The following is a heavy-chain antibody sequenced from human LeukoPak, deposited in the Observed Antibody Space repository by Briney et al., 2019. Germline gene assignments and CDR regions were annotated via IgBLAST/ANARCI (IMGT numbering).Heavy chain of an antibody. Sequence: GGSLRLSCAASGFTFSSYSMNWVRQAPGKGLEWVSSISSSSSYIYYADSVKGRFTISRDNSKNTLYLQMNSLRAEDTAVYYCARGLENYFDYWGQGTLVTVSS. V-gene: IGHV3-21*01. CDR2: ISSSSSYI. J-gene: IGHJ4*02. D-gene: IGHD5-24*01. CDR1: GFTFSSYS. CDR3: ARGLENYFDY.